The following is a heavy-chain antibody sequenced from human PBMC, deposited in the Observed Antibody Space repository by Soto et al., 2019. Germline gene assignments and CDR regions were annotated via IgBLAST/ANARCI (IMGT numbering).Heavy chain of an antibody. CDR1: GVSIRSGGYF. J-gene: IGHJ6*02. CDR3: TRDKPLPYNCNSGKGYYGMDV. CDR2: IYYNSGST. D-gene: IGHD1-20*01. V-gene: IGHV4-31*03. Sequence: QVQLQESGPGLVKPSQTLSLTCIVSGVSIRSGGYFWSWIRQHPGKGLEWIGNIYYNSGSTYYTPTLKSRVFIAVDASKDQFSLDLGCVTAADTAVYFCTRDKPLPYNCNSGKGYYGMDVWGQGTTVIVS.